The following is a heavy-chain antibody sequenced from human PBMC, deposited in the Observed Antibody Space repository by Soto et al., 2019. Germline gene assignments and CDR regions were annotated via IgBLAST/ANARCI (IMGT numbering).Heavy chain of an antibody. J-gene: IGHJ5*02. CDR1: GFNFRNSP. V-gene: IGHV3-23*01. CDR3: AKGVIDRGANA. CDR2: ITSSGEHT. Sequence: PGGSLRLSCAASGFNFRNSPMTWVRQAAGQGLEYVSSITSSGEHTFYADSVKGRSTISRDNSKGILHLQMNSLRAEDTAIYHSAKGVIDRGANAWGQGTVVTVSS. D-gene: IGHD2-8*01.